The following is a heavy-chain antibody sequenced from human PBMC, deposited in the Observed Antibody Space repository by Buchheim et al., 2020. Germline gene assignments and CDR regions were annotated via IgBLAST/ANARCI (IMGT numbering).Heavy chain of an antibody. CDR2: IYYSGTT. Sequence: QVQLQESGPGLVKPSQTLSLTCTVSGGSISSGGYYWSWIRQHPGKGLEWIGYIYYSGTTYYNPSLKSRPTISIDTSKNQFSLKLSSVTAADTAVYYCARVFSPSDGGWWEPFVDWGQGTL. V-gene: IGHV4-31*03. CDR1: GGSISSGGYY. D-gene: IGHD6-19*01. J-gene: IGHJ4*02. CDR3: ARVFSPSDGGWWEPFVD.